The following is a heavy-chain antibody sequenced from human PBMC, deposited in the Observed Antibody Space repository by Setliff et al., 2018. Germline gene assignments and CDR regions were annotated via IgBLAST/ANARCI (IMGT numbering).Heavy chain of an antibody. CDR1: GGSISSSY. V-gene: IGHV4-59*01. CDR2: IYSSGST. CDR3: ARAKGNDYSMDV. Sequence: SETLSLTCTVSGGSISSSYWSWIRQPPGKGLEWIGYIYSSGSTNYNPSLKSRVTISVDTSKNQFSLQLSSVTAADTAVYYCARAKGNDYSMDVWGKGTTVTVSS. J-gene: IGHJ6*03.